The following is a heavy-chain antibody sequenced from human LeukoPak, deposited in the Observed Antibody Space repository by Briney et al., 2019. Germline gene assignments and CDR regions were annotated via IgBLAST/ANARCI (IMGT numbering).Heavy chain of an antibody. V-gene: IGHV4-34*01. CDR1: GGSFSGYY. CDR3: ARSTYSSGPVDY. Sequence: PSETLSLTCAVYGGSFSGYYWSWIRQPPGKGLEWIGEINHSGSTNYNPSLKSRVTISVDTSKNQFSLKLSSVTAADTAVYYCARSTYSSGPVDYWGQGTLVTVSS. CDR2: INHSGST. J-gene: IGHJ4*02. D-gene: IGHD6-19*01.